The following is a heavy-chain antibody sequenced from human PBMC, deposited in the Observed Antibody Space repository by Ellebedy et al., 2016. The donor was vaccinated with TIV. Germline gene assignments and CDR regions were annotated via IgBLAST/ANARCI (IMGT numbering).Heavy chain of an antibody. CDR3: ARDMVQGMVARYLWFDY. J-gene: IGHJ4*02. CDR2: ISAYIGNT. V-gene: IGHV1-18*01. D-gene: IGHD5-12*01. Sequence: ASVKVSCKTSGYAFASYGISWVRQAPGQGLEWMGWISAYIGNTNYAQKFQGRVTMTTDTSTSTAYMELRSLRSDDTAVYYCARDMVQGMVARYLWFDYWGQGTLVTVSS. CDR1: GYAFASYG.